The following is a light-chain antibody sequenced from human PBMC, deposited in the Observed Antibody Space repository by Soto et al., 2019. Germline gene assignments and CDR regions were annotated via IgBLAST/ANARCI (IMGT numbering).Light chain of an antibody. V-gene: IGLV2-14*03. J-gene: IGLJ1*01. Sequence: QSVLTQPASVSGSPGQSITISCTGTSSDVGGYNYVSWYQHHPGKAPKLMIFDVSNRPSGVSNRFSGSKSGNTASLTIFGLQPEDEADYYCSSYTTSNTRQIVFGTGT. CDR3: SSYTTSNTRQIV. CDR2: DVS. CDR1: SSDVGGYNY.